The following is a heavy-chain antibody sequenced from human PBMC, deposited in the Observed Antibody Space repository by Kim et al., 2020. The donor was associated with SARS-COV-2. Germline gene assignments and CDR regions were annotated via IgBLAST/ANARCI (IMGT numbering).Heavy chain of an antibody. J-gene: IGHJ4*02. D-gene: IGHD3-9*01. V-gene: IGHV4-38-2*02. CDR3: ARDYYDILTGYLH. CDR2: IYHSGST. CDR1: GYSISSGYY. Sequence: SETLSLTCTVSGYSISSGYYWGWIRQPPGKGLEWIGSIYHSGSTYYNPSLKSRVTISVDTSKNQFSLKLSSVTAADTAVYYCARDYYDILTGYLHWGQGTLVTVSS.